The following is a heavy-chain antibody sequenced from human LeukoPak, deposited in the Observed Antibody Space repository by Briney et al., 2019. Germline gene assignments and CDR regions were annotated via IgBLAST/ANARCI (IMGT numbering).Heavy chain of an antibody. CDR2: INSDGSST. CDR1: GFTFSSYS. V-gene: IGHV3-74*01. CDR3: ARGYLQMGY. J-gene: IGHJ4*02. Sequence: GGSLRLSCAASGFTFSSYSMNWVRQAPGKGLEWVSRINSDGSSTSYADSVKGRFTISRDNAKNTLYLQMNSLRAEDTAVYYCARGYLQMGYWGQGTLVTVSS. D-gene: IGHD5-24*01.